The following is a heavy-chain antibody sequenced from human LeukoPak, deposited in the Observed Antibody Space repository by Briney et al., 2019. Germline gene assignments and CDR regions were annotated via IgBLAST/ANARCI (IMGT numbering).Heavy chain of an antibody. CDR1: GFTFSSYA. Sequence: PGGSLRLSCAASGFTFSSYAMHWVRQAPGKGLEWAAVISYDGSNKYYADSVKGRFTISRDNSKNTLYLQMNSLRAEDTAVYYCARDFHYYDSSGYYYVWGQGTLVTVSS. D-gene: IGHD3-22*01. CDR3: ARDFHYYDSSGYYYV. CDR2: ISYDGSNK. V-gene: IGHV3-30-3*01. J-gene: IGHJ4*02.